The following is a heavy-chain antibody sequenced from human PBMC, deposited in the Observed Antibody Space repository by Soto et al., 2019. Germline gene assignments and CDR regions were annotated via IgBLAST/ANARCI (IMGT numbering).Heavy chain of an antibody. CDR2: INDSGNI. CDR3: ARGLILWFGELSRRGGYYYDMDV. D-gene: IGHD3-10*01. V-gene: IGHV4-34*01. Sequence: QVQLQQWGAGLLKPSETLALTCAVYGGSFSGYQWSWIRQTPGKGLEWIGEINDSGNINYNPSLKSRVTILIDTPKEQISLKLSSVTAADTAVYYCARGLILWFGELSRRGGYYYDMDVWGKGTTVTVSS. CDR1: GGSFSGYQ. J-gene: IGHJ6*03.